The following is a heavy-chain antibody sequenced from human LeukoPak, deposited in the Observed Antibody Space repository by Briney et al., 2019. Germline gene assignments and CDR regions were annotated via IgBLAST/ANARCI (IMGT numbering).Heavy chain of an antibody. CDR1: GYTFTSYG. CDR3: ARARNIVVVVAASWFDP. Sequence: ASVKVSCKASGYTFTSYGISWVRQAPGQGLEWMGRINPNSGGTNYAQKFQGRVTMTRDTSISTAYMELSRLRSDDTAVYYCARARNIVVVVAASWFDPWGQGTLVTVSS. D-gene: IGHD2-15*01. J-gene: IGHJ5*02. CDR2: INPNSGGT. V-gene: IGHV1-2*06.